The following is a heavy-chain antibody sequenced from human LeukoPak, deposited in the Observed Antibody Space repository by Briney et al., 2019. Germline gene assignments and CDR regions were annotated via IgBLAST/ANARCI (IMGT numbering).Heavy chain of an antibody. CDR2: INPNSGGT. V-gene: IGHV1-2*02. J-gene: IGHJ3*02. D-gene: IGHD3-16*01. Sequence: GSVKVSCTASGYTFTGYYMHWVRQAPGQGLEWVGWINPNSGGTNYAQKFQGRVTMTRDTSISTAYLELSRLRSDDTAVYYCVGLGDAAFDIWGPGTTLTASS. CDR3: VGLGDAAFDI. CDR1: GYTFTGYY.